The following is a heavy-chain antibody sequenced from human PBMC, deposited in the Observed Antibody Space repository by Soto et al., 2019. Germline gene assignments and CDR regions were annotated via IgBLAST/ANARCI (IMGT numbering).Heavy chain of an antibody. V-gene: IGHV3-33*01. CDR3: AREDGDFYYYYYGMDV. CDR1: GFTFSSYG. Sequence: VQLLESGGGLVQPGGSLRLSCAASGFTFSSYGMHWVRQAPGKGLEWVAVIWYDGSNKYYADSVKGRFTISRDNSKNTLYLQMNSLRAEDTAVYYCAREDGDFYYYYYGMDVWGQGTTVTVSS. CDR2: IWYDGSNK. D-gene: IGHD4-17*01. J-gene: IGHJ6*02.